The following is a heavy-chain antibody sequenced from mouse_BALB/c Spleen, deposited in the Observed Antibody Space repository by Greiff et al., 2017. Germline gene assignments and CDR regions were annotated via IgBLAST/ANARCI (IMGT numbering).Heavy chain of an antibody. D-gene: IGHD2-4*01. CDR2: ISSGGST. CDR3: ARYDYDGAMDY. CDR1: GFTFSSYA. J-gene: IGHJ4*01. V-gene: IGHV5-6-5*01. Sequence: EVQLVESGGGLVKPGGSLKLSCAASGFTFSSYAMSWVRQTPEKRLEWVASISSGGSTYYPDSVKGRFTISRDNARNILYLQMSSLRSEDTAMYYCARYDYDGAMDYWGQGTSVTVSS.